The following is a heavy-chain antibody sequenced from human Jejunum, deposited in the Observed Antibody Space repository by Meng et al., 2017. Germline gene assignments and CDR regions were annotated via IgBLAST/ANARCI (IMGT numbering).Heavy chain of an antibody. J-gene: IGHJ4*02. Sequence: GESLKISCAASGFTFTNHWMAWVRQAPGKGPEWVGHINQDGSYRYYVDSVKGRFTISRDNANNSLFLQMNSLRAEDTAVYHCARDEFGWNSLDYWGQGAQVTVSS. V-gene: IGHV3-7*01. D-gene: IGHD1/OR15-1a*01. CDR3: ARDEFGWNSLDY. CDR1: GFTFTNHW. CDR2: INQDGSYR.